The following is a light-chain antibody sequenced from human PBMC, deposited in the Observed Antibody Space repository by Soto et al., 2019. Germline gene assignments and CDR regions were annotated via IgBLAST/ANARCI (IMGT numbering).Light chain of an antibody. J-gene: IGKJ1*01. CDR1: QSVSSY. V-gene: IGKV3-20*01. Sequence: EIVLTQSPATLSLSPGERATLSCRASQSVSSYLAWYQQKPGQAPRLLIYSASSRATGIPDRFSGSGSGADYTLTISSLEPEDSAMYYCQQYGYSFWTFGQGTKVDIK. CDR3: QQYGYSFWT. CDR2: SAS.